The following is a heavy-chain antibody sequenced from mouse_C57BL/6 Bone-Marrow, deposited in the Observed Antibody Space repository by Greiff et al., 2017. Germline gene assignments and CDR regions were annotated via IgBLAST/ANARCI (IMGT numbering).Heavy chain of an antibody. CDR2: IWSDGST. CDR1: GFSLTSYG. V-gene: IGHV2-6-1*01. D-gene: IGHD2-4*01. J-gene: IGHJ4*01. Sequence: VHLVESGPGLVAPSQSLSITCTVSGFSLTSYGVHWVRQPPGKGLEWLVVIWSDGSTTYNSALKSRLSISKDNSKSQVFLKMNSLQTDDTAMYYCARQGMITTLYYYAMDYWGQGTSVTVSS. CDR3: ARQGMITTLYYYAMDY.